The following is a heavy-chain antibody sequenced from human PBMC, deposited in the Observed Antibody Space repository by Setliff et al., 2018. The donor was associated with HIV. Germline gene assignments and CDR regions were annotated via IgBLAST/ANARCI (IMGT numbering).Heavy chain of an antibody. CDR1: GGSITSGGYY. CDR3: ARDEIGV. CDR2: IVYSGRT. Sequence: SETLSLTCTVSGGSITSGGYYWSWIRQHPGKGLEWIGYIVYSGRTYYNPSLKSRVSISVDASKNQFSLRLSSVTAADTAVYYCARDEIGVWGKGTTVTVS. J-gene: IGHJ6*03. V-gene: IGHV4-31*03.